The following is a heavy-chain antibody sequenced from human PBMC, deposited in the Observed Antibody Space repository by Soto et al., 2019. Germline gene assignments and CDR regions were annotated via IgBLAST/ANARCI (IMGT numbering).Heavy chain of an antibody. Sequence: QITLKESGPTLVRPTQTLTMTCAFSRFTLITSGVGVGWIRQPPGKALEWLAVIYWDDSKHYSPSLRSRLTITKDTSKNQVVLTLTNMDPMDTGTYYCAHKGPEDWPLDYWGQGTLVTVSS. CDR2: IYWDDSK. J-gene: IGHJ4*02. CDR1: RFTLITSGVG. V-gene: IGHV2-5*02. D-gene: IGHD3-9*01. CDR3: AHKGPEDWPLDY.